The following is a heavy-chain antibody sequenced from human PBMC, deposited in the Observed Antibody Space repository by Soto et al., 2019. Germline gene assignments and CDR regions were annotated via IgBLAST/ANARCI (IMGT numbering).Heavy chain of an antibody. J-gene: IGHJ4*02. CDR1: GYTFTSYA. D-gene: IGHD6-19*01. CDR2: INAGNGNT. Sequence: VQLVQSGAEEKKPGASVKVSCKASGYTFTSYAMHWVRQAPGQRLEWMGWINAGNGNTKYSQKFQRRVTITRDTSAGTAYVELRRLRSEDTAVYYCARHGSGWDYWGQGTLVTVSS. V-gene: IGHV1-3*05. CDR3: ARHGSGWDY.